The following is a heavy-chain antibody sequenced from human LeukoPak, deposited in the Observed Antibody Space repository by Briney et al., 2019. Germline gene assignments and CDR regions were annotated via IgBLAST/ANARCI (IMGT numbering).Heavy chain of an antibody. CDR2: ISYDGSNI. CDR3: AKDFRSGDYGHYYYGMDV. Sequence: QPGGSLRLSCEASGFTFSHYAMHWVRQSPGKGLEWVALISYDGSNIQYADSVKGRFTISRDNSKNTLYLQMNTLRTEDTALYYCAKDFRSGDYGHYYYGMDVWGQGTTVTVSS. CDR1: GFTFSHYA. J-gene: IGHJ6*02. V-gene: IGHV3-30-3*01. D-gene: IGHD4-17*01.